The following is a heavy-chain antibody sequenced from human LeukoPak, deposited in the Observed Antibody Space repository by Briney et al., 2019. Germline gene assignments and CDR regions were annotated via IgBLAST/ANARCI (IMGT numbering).Heavy chain of an antibody. CDR1: GVTFSSFA. D-gene: IGHD6-13*01. J-gene: IGHJ6*03. Sequence: GSSVKVSCKASGVTFSSFALSWVRQAPGQGLEWMGGIIPIFGTANYAQKFQGRVTIYSDASTSTDYMELSSLRSEDTAVYYCARDVRVKQQLTIRGSDYFYYMDVWGNGTTVIVSS. CDR3: ARDVRVKQQLTIRGSDYFYYMDV. V-gene: IGHV1-69*01. CDR2: IIPIFGTA.